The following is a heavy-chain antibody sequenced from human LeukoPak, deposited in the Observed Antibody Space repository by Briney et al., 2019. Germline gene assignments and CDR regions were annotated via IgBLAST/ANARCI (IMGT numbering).Heavy chain of an antibody. CDR1: GYTFTGYY. Sequence: ASVKVSCKASGYTFTGYYMHWVRQAPGQGLEWMGWINPNSGGTNYAQKFQGRVTMTRDTSTSTAYMELRSLRSDDTAVYYCARDLMGCSSTSCYSSALDYWGQGTLVTVSS. CDR3: ARDLMGCSSTSCYSSALDY. D-gene: IGHD2-2*01. V-gene: IGHV1-2*02. J-gene: IGHJ4*02. CDR2: INPNSGGT.